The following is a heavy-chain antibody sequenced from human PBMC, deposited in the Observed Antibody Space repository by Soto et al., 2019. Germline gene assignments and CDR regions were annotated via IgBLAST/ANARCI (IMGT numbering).Heavy chain of an antibody. CDR2: IYYSGST. J-gene: IGHJ4*02. CDR1: GGSISSGGYY. Sequence: SETLSLTCTVSGGSISSGGYYWSWIRQPPGKGLEWIGYIYYSGSTNYNPSLKSRVTISVDTSKNQFSLKLSSVTAADTAVYYCAGTTEYDILTGYHYNYFDYWGQGTLVTVSS. CDR3: AGTTEYDILTGYHYNYFDY. D-gene: IGHD3-9*01. V-gene: IGHV4-61*08.